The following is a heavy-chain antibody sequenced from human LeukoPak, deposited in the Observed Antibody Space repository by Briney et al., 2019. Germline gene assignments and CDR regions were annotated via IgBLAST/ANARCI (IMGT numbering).Heavy chain of an antibody. CDR1: GYTFTGYY. Sequence: ASVKVSCKASGYTFTGYYMHWVRQAPGQGLEWMGWINPNSGGTNYAQKFQGRVTMTRDTPISTAYMELSRLRSDDTAVYYCARDGGTGYYRGFDYWGQGTLVTVSS. J-gene: IGHJ4*02. V-gene: IGHV1-2*02. D-gene: IGHD3-9*01. CDR2: INPNSGGT. CDR3: ARDGGTGYYRGFDY.